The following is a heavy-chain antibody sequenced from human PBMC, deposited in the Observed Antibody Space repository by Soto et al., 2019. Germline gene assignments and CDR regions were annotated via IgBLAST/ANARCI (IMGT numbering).Heavy chain of an antibody. J-gene: IGHJ4*02. CDR1: GFTFSSYA. V-gene: IGHV3-30-3*01. CDR3: ARDTHEGVMLGCNDY. D-gene: IGHD3-16*01. Sequence: GGSLRLSCAASGFTFSSYAMHWVRQAPGKGLEWVAVISYDGSNKYYADSVKGRFTISRDNSKNTLYLQMNSLRAEDTAVYYCARDTHEGVMLGCNDYWGQGTLVTVSS. CDR2: ISYDGSNK.